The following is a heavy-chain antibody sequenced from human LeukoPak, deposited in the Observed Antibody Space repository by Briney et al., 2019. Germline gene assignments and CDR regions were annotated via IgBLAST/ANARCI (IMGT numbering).Heavy chain of an antibody. CDR3: AKFRTTVTTFCFDY. Sequence: GGSLRLSCAASGFTFSNYGMHWVRQAPGKGLEWVALIRYDGSNKYYADSVKGRFTISRDNSKNTLYVQMNSLRAEDTAVYYCAKFRTTVTTFCFDYWGQGTLVTVSS. D-gene: IGHD4-17*01. CDR1: GFTFSNYG. J-gene: IGHJ4*02. CDR2: IRYDGSNK. V-gene: IGHV3-30*02.